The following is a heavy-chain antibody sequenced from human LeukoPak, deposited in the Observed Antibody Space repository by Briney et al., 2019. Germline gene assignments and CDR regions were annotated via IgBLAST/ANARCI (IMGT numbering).Heavy chain of an antibody. CDR3: ARGNYYGMDV. CDR1: GFTFSSYW. Sequence: GGSLRLFCAASGFTFSSYWMHWVRQAPGKGLLWVSRIISDGTTTYYADSVKGRFTISRDNAKNTLYLQVNSLRAEDTAVYYCARGNYYGMDVWGQGTTVTVSS. J-gene: IGHJ6*02. V-gene: IGHV3-74*01. CDR2: IISDGTTT.